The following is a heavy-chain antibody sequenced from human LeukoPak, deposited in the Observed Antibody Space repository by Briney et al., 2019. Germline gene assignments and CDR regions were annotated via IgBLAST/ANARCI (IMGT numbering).Heavy chain of an antibody. D-gene: IGHD6-13*01. CDR3: ASTDSSSWPLRS. CDR1: GGSISSGGYY. V-gene: IGHV4-31*03. J-gene: IGHJ5*02. CDR2: IYYSGST. Sequence: SETLSLTCTVSGGSISSGGYYWSWIRQHPGKGLEWIGYIYYSGSTYYNPSLKSRVTISVDTSKNQFSLKLSSVTAADTAVYYCASTDSSSWPLRSWGQGTLVTVSS.